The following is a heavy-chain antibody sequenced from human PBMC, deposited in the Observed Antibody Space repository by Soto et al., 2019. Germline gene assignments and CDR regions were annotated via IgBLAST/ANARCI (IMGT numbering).Heavy chain of an antibody. CDR3: ARAYCTNGGCYSRGDYYYGMDV. D-gene: IGHD2-8*01. CDR1: GGTFSSYA. V-gene: IGHV1-69*13. Sequence: SVKVSCKASGGTFSSYAISWVRQAPGQGLEWMGGIIPIFGTANYAQKFQGRVTITADESTSTAYMELSSLRSEDTAVYYCARAYCTNGGCYSRGDYYYGMDVWGQGTTVTVSS. CDR2: IIPIFGTA. J-gene: IGHJ6*02.